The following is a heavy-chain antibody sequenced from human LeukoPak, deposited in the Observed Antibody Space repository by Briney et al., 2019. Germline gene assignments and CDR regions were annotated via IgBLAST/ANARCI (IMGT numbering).Heavy chain of an antibody. D-gene: IGHD5-18*01. J-gene: IGHJ4*02. CDR3: ATVDTEHYFDY. Sequence: GGSLRLSCAASGFSFSNYWMNWVRQAPGKGPEWVAIIKQDGSEKYYVDSVKGRFTISRDNAKNSLYLQMNSLRAEDTAVYYCATVDTEHYFDYWGQGTLVTVSS. V-gene: IGHV3-7*01. CDR1: GFSFSNYW. CDR2: IKQDGSEK.